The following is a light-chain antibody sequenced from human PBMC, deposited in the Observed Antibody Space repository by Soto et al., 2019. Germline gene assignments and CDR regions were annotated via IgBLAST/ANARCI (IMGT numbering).Light chain of an antibody. J-gene: IGKJ5*01. Sequence: DIQMTQSPSSLTASVGDRVTIPFRASQGISNYLAWYQQKPRKVPKLLIYAASTLQSGVPSRFSGSGSGTEFSLTISSLRPEDVATYYCQKYKAAPITFGQGTRLE. V-gene: IGKV1-27*01. CDR3: QKYKAAPIT. CDR2: AAS. CDR1: QGISNY.